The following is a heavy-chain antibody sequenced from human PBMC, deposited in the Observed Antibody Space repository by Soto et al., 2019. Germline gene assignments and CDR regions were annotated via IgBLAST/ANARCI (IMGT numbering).Heavy chain of an antibody. CDR3: AMTRLYDTGTNDYHRDALDI. D-gene: IGHD3-22*01. CDR1: GFSFGTYV. Sequence: EVQLLESGGGMVEPRGSLKLSCVASGFSFGTYVMNWVRQAPGKGLEWVSGVSGSGGRVYSADSVKGRFTISRDNSRNTLYLQMTILIAEDTAIYYCAMTRLYDTGTNDYHRDALDIWGQGTQVTVSS. V-gene: IGHV3-23*01. J-gene: IGHJ3*02. CDR2: VSGSGGRV.